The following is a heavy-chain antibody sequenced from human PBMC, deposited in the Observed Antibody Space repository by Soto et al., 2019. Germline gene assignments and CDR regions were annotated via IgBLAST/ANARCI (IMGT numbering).Heavy chain of an antibody. CDR3: VRGKEAGVWFDP. J-gene: IGHJ5*02. Sequence: QVQLVQSGAEVKRPGSSVKVSCKASGFTFSHHSIHWVRQAPGQRLEWMGWINSDTGYTKYSQKFQARLTITWDSSAKTAYMELSSLQSEDTAVYYCVRGKEAGVWFDPWGQGTLVTVSS. CDR2: INSDTGYT. D-gene: IGHD3-10*01. V-gene: IGHV1-3*04. CDR1: GFTFSHHS.